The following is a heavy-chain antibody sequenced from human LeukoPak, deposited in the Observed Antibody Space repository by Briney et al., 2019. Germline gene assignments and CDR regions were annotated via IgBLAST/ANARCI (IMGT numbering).Heavy chain of an antibody. CDR1: GYTSTSYY. CDR3: ARGLVGRIAAAGTFRFDP. Sequence: ASVKVSCKASGYTSTSYYMHWVRQAPGQGLEWMGIINPSGGSTSYAQKFQGRVTMTRDTSTNTVYMELSSLRSEDTAVYYCARGLVGRIAAAGTFRFDPWGQGTLVTVSS. D-gene: IGHD6-13*01. J-gene: IGHJ5*02. CDR2: INPSGGST. V-gene: IGHV1-46*01.